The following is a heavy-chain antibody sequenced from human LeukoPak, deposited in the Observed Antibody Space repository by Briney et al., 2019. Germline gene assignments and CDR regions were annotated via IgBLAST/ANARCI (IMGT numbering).Heavy chain of an antibody. Sequence: PGRSLRLSCAASGITFSKYVMHWVRQAPGKGLEWVTGISNDGSSKYYADSVKGRFTISRDNPKNTLYLQMNSLRAEDTAVYYCVAPSCSTTSCYAFDHWGQGTLVTVSP. V-gene: IGHV3-30-3*01. CDR3: VAPSCSTTSCYAFDH. CDR1: GITFSKYV. CDR2: ISNDGSSK. D-gene: IGHD2-2*01. J-gene: IGHJ4*02.